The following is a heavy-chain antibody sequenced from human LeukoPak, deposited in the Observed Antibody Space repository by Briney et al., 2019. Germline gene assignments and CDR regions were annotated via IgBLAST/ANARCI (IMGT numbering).Heavy chain of an antibody. J-gene: IGHJ4*02. CDR1: GYTFTSYG. CDR2: ISAYNGNT. D-gene: IGHD4-23*01. V-gene: IGHV1-18*01. CDR3: ARDSGYGGNRPFDY. Sequence: ASVKVSCKASGYTFTSYGISWVRQAPGQVLVWMGWISAYNGNTNYAQKLQGRVTMTTDTSTSTAYMELRSLRSDDTAVYYCARDSGYGGNRPFDYWGQGTLVTVSS.